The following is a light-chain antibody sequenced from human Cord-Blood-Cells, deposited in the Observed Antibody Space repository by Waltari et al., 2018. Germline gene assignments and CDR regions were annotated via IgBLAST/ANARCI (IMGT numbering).Light chain of an antibody. J-gene: IGKJ4*01. Sequence: DIQLTQSPSFLSASVGDRVTITCRASQGISSYLAWYQQKPGKAPKLLIDAASTLQSGVPSRFSGSGSGTEFTLTISSLQPEDFATYYCQQLKSYPLTVGGGTKVEIK. CDR1: QGISSY. V-gene: IGKV1-9*01. CDR2: AAS. CDR3: QQLKSYPLT.